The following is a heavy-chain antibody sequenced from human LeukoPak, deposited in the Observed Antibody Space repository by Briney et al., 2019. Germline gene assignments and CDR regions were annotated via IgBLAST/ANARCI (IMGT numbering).Heavy chain of an antibody. CDR2: IYHSGST. J-gene: IGHJ4*02. V-gene: IGHV4-30-2*01. CDR3: ARGRSPSY. Sequence: SETLSLTCAVSGGSISSGGYSWSWIRQPPGKGLEWIGYIYHSGSTYYNPSLKSRVTISVDRSKNQFSLRLSSVTAADTAVYYCARGRSPSYWGQGTLVTVSS. CDR1: GGSISSGGYS.